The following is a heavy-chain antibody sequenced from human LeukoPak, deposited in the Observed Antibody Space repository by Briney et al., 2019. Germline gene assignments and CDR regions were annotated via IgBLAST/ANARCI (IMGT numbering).Heavy chain of an antibody. CDR2: IYENGGTT. V-gene: IGHV3-23*01. CDR3: AKSGGRSVSSSGYMFDP. D-gene: IGHD6-19*01. CDR1: GFTFRSHA. Sequence: GGSLRLSCVDSGFTFRSHAMSWVRQAPEKGLEFVSGIYENGGTTYYADSVKGRFTISRDSSKNTLFLHMNTLRAEDTAVYYCAKSGGRSVSSSGYMFDPWGQGTLVTVSS. J-gene: IGHJ5*02.